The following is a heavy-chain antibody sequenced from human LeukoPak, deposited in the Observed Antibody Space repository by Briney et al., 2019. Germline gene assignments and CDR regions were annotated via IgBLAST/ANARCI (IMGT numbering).Heavy chain of an antibody. CDR1: GYTFTNYY. D-gene: IGHD5-18*01. CDR2: INPSGGST. CDR3: ARAEGYEDSYGFFDY. V-gene: IGHV1-46*01. Sequence: ASVKVSCKASGYTFTNYYIHWVRQAPGQGLECMGLINPSGGSTSYAQKFQGRVTMTRDMSTSTVYMELSSLRSEDTAVYYCARAEGYEDSYGFFDYWGQGTLVTVSS. J-gene: IGHJ4*02.